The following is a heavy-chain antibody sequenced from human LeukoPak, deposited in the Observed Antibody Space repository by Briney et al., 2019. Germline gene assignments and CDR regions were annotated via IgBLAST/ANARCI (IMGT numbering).Heavy chain of an antibody. CDR1: GFSFSNSW. CDR2: INEDGSQR. V-gene: IGHV3-7*03. Sequence: GGSLRLSCAASGFSFSNSWMTWVRQAPGKGLEWVANINEDGSQRYFVDSVKGRFTFSRDNGRNSLFLQMNSLKTEDTAVYYCTTDSRNSSSWYSIPYYYYYMDVWGKGTTVTISS. J-gene: IGHJ6*03. D-gene: IGHD6-13*01. CDR3: TTDSRNSSSWYSIPYYYYYMDV.